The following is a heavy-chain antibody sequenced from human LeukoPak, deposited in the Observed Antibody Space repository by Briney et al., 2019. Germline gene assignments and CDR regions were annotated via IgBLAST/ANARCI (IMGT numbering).Heavy chain of an antibody. D-gene: IGHD6-19*01. V-gene: IGHV4-39*01. Sequence: SETLPLTCTVSGGSISSSSYYWGWIRQPPGKGLEWIGSIYYSGSTYYNPSLKSRVTISVDTSKNQFSLKLSSVTAADTAVYYCANIRTRGAVAVLDWGQGTLVTVSS. CDR3: ANIRTRGAVAVLD. CDR1: GGSISSSSYY. J-gene: IGHJ4*02. CDR2: IYYSGST.